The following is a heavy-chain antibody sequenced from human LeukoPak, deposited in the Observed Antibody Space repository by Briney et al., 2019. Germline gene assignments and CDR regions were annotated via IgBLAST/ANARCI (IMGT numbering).Heavy chain of an antibody. CDR2: ISADVSVT. V-gene: IGHV3-74*01. CDR1: GFTFSRYW. J-gene: IGHJ5*02. Sequence: PGGSLRLSCADSGFTFSRYWMHWVRQTPGKGLGWVSCISADVSVTRYADSVKGRCTISRDNTTRTPYLQMHSMRAEDTAVYYCATAGGDGSRMGFDPWGQGTLVTVSS. CDR3: ATAGGDGSRMGFDP. D-gene: IGHD2-15*01.